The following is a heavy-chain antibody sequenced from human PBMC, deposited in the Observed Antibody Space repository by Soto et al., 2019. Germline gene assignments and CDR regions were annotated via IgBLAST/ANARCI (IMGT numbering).Heavy chain of an antibody. CDR2: INPSGGST. CDR3: AREAAMVTRWFDP. D-gene: IGHD5-18*01. V-gene: IGHV1-46*01. Sequence: ASVMVSCKASGYTFTSYYMHWVRQAPGQGLEWMGIINPSGGSTSYAQKFQGRVTMTRDTSTSTVYMELSSLRSEDTAVYYCAREAAMVTRWFDPWGQGTLVTVSS. J-gene: IGHJ5*02. CDR1: GYTFTSYY.